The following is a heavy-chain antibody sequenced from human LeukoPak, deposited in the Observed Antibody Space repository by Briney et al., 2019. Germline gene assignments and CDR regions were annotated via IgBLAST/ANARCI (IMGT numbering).Heavy chain of an antibody. J-gene: IGHJ3*02. V-gene: IGHV4-39*01. CDR3: ATPYSGGYQGLVI. CDR1: GGSISSNKYY. Sequence: SETLSLTCTVSGGSISSNKYYWGWIRQPPGKGLEWIGSIYYSGSTYYNPTLKSRVTIFVDTSKNQFSLKLSSVTAADTAVYYCATPYSGGYQGLVIWGQGTIVTVSS. D-gene: IGHD1-26*01. CDR2: IYYSGST.